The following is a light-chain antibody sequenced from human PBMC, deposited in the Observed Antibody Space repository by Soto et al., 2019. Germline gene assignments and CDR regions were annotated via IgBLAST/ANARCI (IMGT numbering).Light chain of an antibody. Sequence: DIVMTQSPATLSVSPGERATLSCRTSQSVSSYLAWYQQKPGQAPRLLIYGASTRATDIPARFSGSGSGTEFTLTISSLQSEDFAVYYCQQYNNWRTFGQGTKVEIK. CDR2: GAS. CDR3: QQYNNWRT. V-gene: IGKV3-15*01. J-gene: IGKJ1*01. CDR1: QSVSSY.